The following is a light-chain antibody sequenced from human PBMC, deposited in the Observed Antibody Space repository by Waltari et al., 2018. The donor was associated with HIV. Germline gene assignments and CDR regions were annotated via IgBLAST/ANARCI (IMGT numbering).Light chain of an antibody. CDR1: SSSFGNNS. Sequence: QSVLTQPPSVSAPPGQKLTISCSGSSSSFGNNSVSWYQQVPGTAPKLLIYDNNRRPSGIPDRFSGSKSGTSATLAITGLQTGDEADYYCGTWDNSLSAGFFGGGTKLTVL. V-gene: IGLV1-51*01. CDR2: DNN. CDR3: GTWDNSLSAGF. J-gene: IGLJ2*01.